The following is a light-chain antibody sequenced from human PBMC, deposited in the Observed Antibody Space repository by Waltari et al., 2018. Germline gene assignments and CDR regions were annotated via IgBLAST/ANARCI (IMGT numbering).Light chain of an antibody. Sequence: EIVMTQSPATLSVSQGERATLSCRASQSDRSNLAWYQQKPGQAPRLLIYGASTRATGMPARFSGSGSGTEFTLTISSLQSEDFAVYYCQQYNNWPLTFGQGTKVEIK. J-gene: IGKJ1*01. CDR2: GAS. CDR1: QSDRSN. V-gene: IGKV3-15*01. CDR3: QQYNNWPLT.